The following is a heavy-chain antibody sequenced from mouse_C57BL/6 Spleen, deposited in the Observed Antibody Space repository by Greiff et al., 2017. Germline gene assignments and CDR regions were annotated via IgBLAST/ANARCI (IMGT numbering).Heavy chain of an antibody. CDR2: IYPGDGDT. CDR3: ARSAYYSNSYYYAMDY. CDR1: GYAFSSSW. Sequence: VQLQQSGPELVKPGASVKISCKASGYAFSSSWMNWVKQRPGKGLEWIGRIYPGDGDTNYNGKFKGKATLTADKSSSTAYMQLSSLTSEDSAVXFCARSAYYSNSYYYAMDYWGQGTSVTVSS. J-gene: IGHJ4*01. D-gene: IGHD2-5*01. V-gene: IGHV1-82*01.